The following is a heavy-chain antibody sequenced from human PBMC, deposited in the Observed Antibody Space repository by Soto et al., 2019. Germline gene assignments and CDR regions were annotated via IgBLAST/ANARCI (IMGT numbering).Heavy chain of an antibody. J-gene: IGHJ5*02. V-gene: IGHV3-23*01. CDR3: AKEGPCISTSCYGTWFDP. CDR1: GFTFSSYA. CDR2: ISGRGGST. D-gene: IGHD2-2*01. Sequence: EVQLLESGGGLVQPGGSLRLSCAASGFTFSSYAMSWVRQAPWKGLEWVSAISGRGGSTYYADSVKGRFTISRDNSKNTLYLQMNSLRAEDTAVYYCAKEGPCISTSCYGTWFDPWGQGTLVTVSS.